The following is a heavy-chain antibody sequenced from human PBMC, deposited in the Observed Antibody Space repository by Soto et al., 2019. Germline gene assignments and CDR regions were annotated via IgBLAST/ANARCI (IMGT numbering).Heavy chain of an antibody. Sequence: GGSLRLSCAASGFTVSSNYMSWVRQAPGKGLEWVSVIYSGGSTYYADSVKGRFTISRDNSKNTLYLQMNSLRAEDTAVYYCARSIAAAGGRYYYGMDVWGQGTTVTVSS. V-gene: IGHV3-66*01. J-gene: IGHJ6*02. CDR2: IYSGGST. D-gene: IGHD6-13*01. CDR3: ARSIAAAGGRYYYGMDV. CDR1: GFTVSSNY.